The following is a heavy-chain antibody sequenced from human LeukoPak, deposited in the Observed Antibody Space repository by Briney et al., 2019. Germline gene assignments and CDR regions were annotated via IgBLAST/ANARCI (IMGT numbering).Heavy chain of an antibody. CDR2: ISGSGGST. J-gene: IGHJ1*01. Sequence: GGSLRLSCAASGFTFSSYAMSWVRQAPGKGLEWVSAISGSGGSTYYADSVKGRFTISRDNSKNTLYLQMNSLRAEDTAVYYCARSRDGYIHPLGHWGQGTLVTVSS. D-gene: IGHD5-24*01. CDR3: ARSRDGYIHPLGH. CDR1: GFTFSSYA. V-gene: IGHV3-23*01.